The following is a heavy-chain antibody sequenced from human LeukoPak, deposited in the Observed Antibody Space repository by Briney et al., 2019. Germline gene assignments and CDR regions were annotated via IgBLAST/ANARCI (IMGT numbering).Heavy chain of an antibody. D-gene: IGHD6-19*01. CDR3: ARGAVAGTWPGAFDV. V-gene: IGHV3-30*19. Sequence: GGSLRLSCAASGFTFSAYGMHWVRQAPGKGLEWVAVISYDGSNKYYADSVKGRFTISRDNSKNTLYLQMNSLRAEDTAVYYCARGAVAGTWPGAFDVWGQGTMVTVSS. CDR2: ISYDGSNK. J-gene: IGHJ3*01. CDR1: GFTFSAYG.